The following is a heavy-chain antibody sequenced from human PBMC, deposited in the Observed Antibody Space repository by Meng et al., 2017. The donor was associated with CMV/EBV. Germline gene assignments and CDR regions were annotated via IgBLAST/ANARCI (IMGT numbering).Heavy chain of an antibody. D-gene: IGHD2-15*01. CDR1: GSTFTGYY. Sequence: SVKVSCKASGSTFTGYYMHWVRQAPGQGLEWMGGIIPIFGTANYAQKFQGRVTITTDESTSTAYMELSSLRSEDTAVYYCARGARGQAADYWGQGTLVTVSS. CDR3: ARGARGQAADY. V-gene: IGHV1-69*05. CDR2: IIPIFGTA. J-gene: IGHJ4*02.